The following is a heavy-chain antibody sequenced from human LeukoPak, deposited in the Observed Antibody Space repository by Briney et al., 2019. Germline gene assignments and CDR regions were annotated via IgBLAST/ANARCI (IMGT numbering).Heavy chain of an antibody. V-gene: IGHV4-59*08. CDR1: GGSISSYY. CDR2: IYYSGST. Sequence: PSETLSLTCTVSGGSISSYYWSWIRQPPGKGLEWIGYIYYSGSTNYNPSLKSRVTISVDTSKNQFSLKLSSVTAADTAVYYCARQGYSYIDAFDIWGQGTMVTVSS. CDR3: ARQGYSYIDAFDI. J-gene: IGHJ3*02. D-gene: IGHD5-18*01.